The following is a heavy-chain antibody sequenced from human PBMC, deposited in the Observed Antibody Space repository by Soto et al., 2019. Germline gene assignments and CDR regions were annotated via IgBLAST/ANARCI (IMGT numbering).Heavy chain of an antibody. J-gene: IGHJ4*02. V-gene: IGHV3-23*01. D-gene: IGHD3-22*01. Sequence: EAVLQESGGTLIRPGGSRSLSCVASGITFSNFLMSWVRKAPGTGPEWVSSISGSGTNTYYSDSVKGRFTISRDNYKDTLYLDISNLRAEDTALYYCARWGEFEHNDSSGDQYFDTWGQGTLVTVSS. CDR1: GITFSNFL. CDR3: ARWGEFEHNDSSGDQYFDT. CDR2: ISGSGTNT.